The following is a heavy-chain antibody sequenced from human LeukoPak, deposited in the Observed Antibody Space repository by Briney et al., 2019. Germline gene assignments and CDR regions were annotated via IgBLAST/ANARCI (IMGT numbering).Heavy chain of an antibody. V-gene: IGHV2-70*17. CDR2: IDWDDDK. D-gene: IGHD3-22*01. Sequence: SGPTLVNPTQTLTLTCTFSGFSLSTRRMCMSWIRQPPGKALEWLARIDWDDDKFYSTSLQTRLTISKDTSKNQVVLTMSNMDPVDTATYYCARTNYYDRSGPYYFDYWGQGTLVTVSS. CDR1: GFSLSTRRMC. CDR3: ARTNYYDRSGPYYFDY. J-gene: IGHJ4*02.